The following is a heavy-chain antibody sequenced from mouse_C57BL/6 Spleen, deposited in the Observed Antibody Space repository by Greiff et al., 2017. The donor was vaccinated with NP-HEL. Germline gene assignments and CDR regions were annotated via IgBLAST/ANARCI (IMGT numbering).Heavy chain of an antibody. CDR2: INPSSGYT. CDR3: ARSYDGYYAWFAY. D-gene: IGHD2-3*01. CDR1: GYTFTSYW. V-gene: IGHV1-7*01. J-gene: IGHJ3*01. Sequence: QVQLQQSGAELAKPGASVKLSCKASGYTFTSYWMHWVTQRPGQGLEWIGYINPSSGYTKYNQKFKDKATLTADKSSSTAYMQLSSLTYEDSAVYYCARSYDGYYAWFAYWGQGTLVTVSA.